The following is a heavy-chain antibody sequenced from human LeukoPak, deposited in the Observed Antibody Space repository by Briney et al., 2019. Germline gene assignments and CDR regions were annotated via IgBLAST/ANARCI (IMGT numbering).Heavy chain of an antibody. CDR1: GFTVSSNY. CDR3: ARDPWDLGYYYDSSGYQPSDY. Sequence: GGSLRLSCAASGFTVSSNYMSWVRQAPGKGLEWVSVIYSGGSTYYADSVKGRFTISRDNSKNTLYLQMNSLRAEDTAVYYCARDPWDLGYYYDSSGYQPSDYWGQGTLVTVSS. J-gene: IGHJ4*02. D-gene: IGHD3-22*01. CDR2: IYSGGST. V-gene: IGHV3-53*01.